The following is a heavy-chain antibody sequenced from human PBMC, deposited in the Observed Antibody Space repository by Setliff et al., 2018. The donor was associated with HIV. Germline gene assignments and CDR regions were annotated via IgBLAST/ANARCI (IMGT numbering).Heavy chain of an antibody. CDR3: VRATEAGTIDY. Sequence: ASVKVSCKASGYTFTSYYIHWVRQAPGQGLEWMGIVIPSTGDTNYAQNFQGRVTMTRDTSTNTVYMDLSSLKSEDTAVYYCVRATEAGTIDYWGQGTRVTVSS. D-gene: IGHD1-1*01. CDR1: GYTFTSYY. CDR2: VIPSTGDT. J-gene: IGHJ4*02. V-gene: IGHV1-46*01.